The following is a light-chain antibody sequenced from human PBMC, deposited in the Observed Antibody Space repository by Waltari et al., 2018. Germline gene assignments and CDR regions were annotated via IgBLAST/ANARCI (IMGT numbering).Light chain of an antibody. CDR3: QVWDSTSDHPV. CDR2: FDS. J-gene: IGLJ3*02. V-gene: IGLV3-21*04. Sequence: SYVLTQSPSVSVAPGKTARITCGGFNIGNKRVHWYQQKPGQAPVLAMYFDSDRPSGIPERFSGSNSGNTATLIISRVEAGDEADYYCQVWDSTSDHPVFGGGTKLTVL. CDR1: NIGNKR.